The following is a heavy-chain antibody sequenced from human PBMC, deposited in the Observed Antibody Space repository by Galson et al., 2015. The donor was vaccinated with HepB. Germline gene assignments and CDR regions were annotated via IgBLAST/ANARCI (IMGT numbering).Heavy chain of an antibody. D-gene: IGHD3-3*01. Sequence: SLRLSCATSGFTLSSSVMSWARQAPGKGLEWVSEITSSGGRTSYADSVKGRFIISSDSSQNTLYLQMTSLTAEDTAVYYCAKQNRSGPSESWGQGTQVNVSS. J-gene: IGHJ4*02. V-gene: IGHV3-23*01. CDR1: GFTLSSSV. CDR3: AKQNRSGPSES. CDR2: ITSSGGRT.